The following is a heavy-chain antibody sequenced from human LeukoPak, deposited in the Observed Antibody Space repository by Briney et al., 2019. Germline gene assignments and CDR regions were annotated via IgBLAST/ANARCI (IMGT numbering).Heavy chain of an antibody. V-gene: IGHV4-4*07. CDR3: AREKHNDSSGRIL. D-gene: IGHD3-22*01. Sequence: SETLSLTCTVSGGSISSDDWNWIRQRAGQGLEWIGSIYTSGSTHYHPSLKSRVPISLDKSKTQFSLKLSPVTAADTAVYFCAREKHNDSSGRILWGQGTLVTVSS. CDR2: IYTSGST. CDR1: GGSISSDD. J-gene: IGHJ4*02.